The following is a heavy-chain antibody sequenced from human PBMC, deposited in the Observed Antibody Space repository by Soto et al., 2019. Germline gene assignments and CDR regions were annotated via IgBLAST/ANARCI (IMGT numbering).Heavy chain of an antibody. CDR2: IRSSAERGTT. CDR1: GFVFKHAR. D-gene: IGHD3-10*01. CDR3: YHYGSGSYSTDY. V-gene: IGHV3-15*07. Sequence: GGSLRLSCAASGFVFKHARMRWARQAPGRGLEWVGHIRSSAERGTTDYAAPVKGRFTISRDDSQNTLYLQMNSLKTEDTAVYFCYHYGSGSYSTDYWGQGTLVTVSS. J-gene: IGHJ4*02.